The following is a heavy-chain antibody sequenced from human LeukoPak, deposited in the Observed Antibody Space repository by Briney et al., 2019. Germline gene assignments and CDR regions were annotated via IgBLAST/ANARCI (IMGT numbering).Heavy chain of an antibody. CDR3: TPHRDGNYPFDY. CDR2: ISSSSSTI. Sequence: GGSLRLSCAASGFTFSSYSMNWVRQAPGKGLEWVSYISSSSSTIYYRDSVKGRFTISRDSAKNSLYLQMNSLRDEDTAVYYCTPHRDGNYPFDYWGQGTLVTVSP. CDR1: GFTFSSYS. V-gene: IGHV3-48*02. D-gene: IGHD1-7*01. J-gene: IGHJ4*02.